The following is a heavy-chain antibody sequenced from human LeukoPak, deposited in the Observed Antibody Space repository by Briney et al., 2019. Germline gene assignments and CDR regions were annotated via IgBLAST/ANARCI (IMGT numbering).Heavy chain of an antibody. CDR1: GFTFSNYA. J-gene: IGHJ4*02. Sequence: GGSLRLSCAASGFTFSNYAMSWVRQAPGKGLEWVSAINDSGGSTYYADSVKGRFTISRDNSKNTLYLQMNSLRAEDTAVYYCANYRSRFGESNPQYFDYWGQGTLVTVSS. CDR2: INDSGGST. D-gene: IGHD3-10*01. CDR3: ANYRSRFGESNPQYFDY. V-gene: IGHV3-23*01.